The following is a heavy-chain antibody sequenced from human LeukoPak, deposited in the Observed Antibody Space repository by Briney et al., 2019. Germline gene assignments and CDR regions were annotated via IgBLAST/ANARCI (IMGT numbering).Heavy chain of an antibody. CDR2: IYHSGST. CDR3: AREGGFGELSSQVGYYYYYYMDV. V-gene: IGHV4-38-2*02. D-gene: IGHD3-10*01. J-gene: IGHJ6*03. Sequence: SETLSLTCTVSGYSISSGYYWGWIRQPPGKGLEWIGSIYHSGSTYYNPSLKSRVTISVDTSKNQFSLKLSSVTAADTAVYYCAREGGFGELSSQVGYYYYYYMDVWGKGTTVTVSS. CDR1: GYSISSGYY.